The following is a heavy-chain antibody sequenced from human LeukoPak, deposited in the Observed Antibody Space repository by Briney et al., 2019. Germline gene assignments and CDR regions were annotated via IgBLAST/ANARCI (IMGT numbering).Heavy chain of an antibody. Sequence: GGSLRPSCAASGFTFSTYWMHWVRQTPGKGLAWVSRVNPDGSSINYADSVKGRFTISRDNAKSTLYLQKKSVTAEDTAVYYCATAGNYRFDNWGQGILVTVSS. CDR1: GFTFSTYW. CDR3: ATAGNYRFDN. D-gene: IGHD5-24*01. CDR2: VNPDGSSI. J-gene: IGHJ5*02. V-gene: IGHV3-74*01.